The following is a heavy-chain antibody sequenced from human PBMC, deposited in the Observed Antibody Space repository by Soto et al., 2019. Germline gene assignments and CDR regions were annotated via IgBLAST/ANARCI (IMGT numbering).Heavy chain of an antibody. V-gene: IGHV4-4*02. CDR2: IHHSGNS. CDR1: GDSISSDKW. J-gene: IGHJ1*01. Sequence: SETLSLTCAVSGDSISSDKWWSWVRQPPGKGLEWIGEIHHSGNSNYNPSLKSRVIISVDKSKNQFSLKLSSVTDADTAVYYCASGESQRLRAYWGQGSLVPGSS. D-gene: IGHD6-25*01. CDR3: ASGESQRLRAY.